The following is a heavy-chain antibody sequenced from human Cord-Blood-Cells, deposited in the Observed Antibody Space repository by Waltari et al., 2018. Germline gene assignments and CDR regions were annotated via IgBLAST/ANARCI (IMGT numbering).Heavy chain of an antibody. D-gene: IGHD1-26*01. CDR1: GYTFTGYY. CDR2: INPNSGGK. J-gene: IGHJ6*02. V-gene: IGHV1-2*04. CDR3: ARVRQSLIVGATGVGYYYYGMDV. Sequence: QVQLVQSGAEVKKPGASVKVSCKASGYTFTGYYMHWVRQAPGQGLEWMGWINPNSGGKNTARKFQGWVTMTRDTAISTAYMELSRVRSDDTALYYCARVRQSLIVGATGVGYYYYGMDVWVQGTTVTVSS.